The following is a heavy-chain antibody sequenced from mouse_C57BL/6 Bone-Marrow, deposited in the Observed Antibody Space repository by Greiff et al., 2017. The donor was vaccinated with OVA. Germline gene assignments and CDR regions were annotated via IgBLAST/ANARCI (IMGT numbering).Heavy chain of an antibody. J-gene: IGHJ4*01. CDR3: AIYGYDEGYYAMDY. CDR1: GYTFTSYW. CDR2: IDPSDSYT. V-gene: IGHV1-69*01. D-gene: IGHD2-2*01. Sequence: QVQLQQPGAELVMPGASVKLSCKASGYTFTSYWMHWVKQRPGQGLEWIGEIDPSDSYTNYNQKFKGKSTLTVDKSSSTAYMQLSSLTSEDSAVYYCAIYGYDEGYYAMDYWGQGTSVTVSS.